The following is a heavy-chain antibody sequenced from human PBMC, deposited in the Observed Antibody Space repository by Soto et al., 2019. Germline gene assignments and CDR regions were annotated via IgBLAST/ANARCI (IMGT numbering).Heavy chain of an antibody. CDR3: ARDFRPPYGVRYFDY. V-gene: IGHV3-53*04. D-gene: IGHD4-17*01. CDR1: GFTVSSNY. CDR2: IYSGGST. J-gene: IGHJ4*02. Sequence: EVQLVESGGGLVQPGGSLRLSCAASGFTVSSNYMSWVRQAPGRGLGWVQVIYSGGSTYYADSVKGRFTISRHNSKNTLYLLMNSLRAEDTAVYYCARDFRPPYGVRYFDYWGQGTLVTVSS.